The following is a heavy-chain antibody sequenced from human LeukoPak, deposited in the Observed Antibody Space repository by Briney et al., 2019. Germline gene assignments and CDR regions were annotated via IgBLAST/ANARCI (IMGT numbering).Heavy chain of an antibody. J-gene: IGHJ2*01. CDR1: GFNFDDYA. CDR2: INWKTGNG. V-gene: IGHV3-9*01. Sequence: GRSLRLSCAVSGFNFDDYAMHWVREAPGRGLEWVSGINWKTGNGIYADSVKGRFTISRDNAKNSLYLQMSSLRAEDTALYYCTRRAARWQFDLWGRGTLLTVSS. D-gene: IGHD5-24*01. CDR3: TRRAARWQFDL.